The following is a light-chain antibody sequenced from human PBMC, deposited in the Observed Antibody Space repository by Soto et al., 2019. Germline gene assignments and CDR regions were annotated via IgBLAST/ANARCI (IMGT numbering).Light chain of an antibody. CDR2: DAS. J-gene: IGKJ1*01. CDR1: QSISSW. Sequence: QMTKSASNLTASVGDRVTITCRASQSISSWLAWYQHKPVKAPKLLIYDASSLESGVPSRFSGRGSGTEFTLTISSLQPDDFATYYCQPYNSYSGTFGQGTKVDI. CDR3: QPYNSYSGT. V-gene: IGKV1-5*01.